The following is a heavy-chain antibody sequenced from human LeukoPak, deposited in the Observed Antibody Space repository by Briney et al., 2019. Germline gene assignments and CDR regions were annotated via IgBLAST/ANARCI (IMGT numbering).Heavy chain of an antibody. Sequence: PGGSLRLSCAASGFPLSSYWMHWVRQAPGKGLEWVAQIRADGTRIVYGDSVKGRFTISRDNARNMLFLQMNSLRPEDSAVYYCARDGVSPQAFDIWGQGTMVTVSS. V-gene: IGHV3-74*01. J-gene: IGHJ3*02. D-gene: IGHD2-8*01. CDR1: GFPLSSYW. CDR2: IRADGTRI. CDR3: ARDGVSPQAFDI.